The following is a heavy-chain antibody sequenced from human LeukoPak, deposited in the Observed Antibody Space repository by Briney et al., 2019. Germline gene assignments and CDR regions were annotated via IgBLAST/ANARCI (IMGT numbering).Heavy chain of an antibody. CDR1: GFTFSSYE. CDR3: ARDLSIAARGGI. Sequence: PGGSLILSCAASGFTFSSYEMNWVRQAPGKGLEWVSYISSSGSTIYYADSVKGRFTISRDNAKNSLYLQMNSLRAEDTAVYYCARDLSIAARGGIWGQGTMVTVSS. V-gene: IGHV3-48*03. D-gene: IGHD6-6*01. J-gene: IGHJ3*02. CDR2: ISSSGSTI.